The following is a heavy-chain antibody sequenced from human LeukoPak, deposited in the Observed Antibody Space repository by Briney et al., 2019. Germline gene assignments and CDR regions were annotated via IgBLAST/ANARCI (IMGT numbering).Heavy chain of an antibody. CDR2: INPNSGGT. J-gene: IGHJ4*02. CDR3: ARQRGYLYSPIDY. D-gene: IGHD5-18*01. V-gene: IGHV1-2*02. Sequence: ASVKVSCKTSGYTFTGYYMHWVRQAPGQGLEWMGWINPNSGGTNYAQKFQGRVTMTRDTSISTAYMELSRLTSDDTAMYYCARQRGYLYSPIDYWGQGTLVTVSS. CDR1: GYTFTGYY.